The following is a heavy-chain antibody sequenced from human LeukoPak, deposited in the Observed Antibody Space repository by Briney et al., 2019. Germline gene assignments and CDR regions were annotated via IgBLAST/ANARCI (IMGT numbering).Heavy chain of an antibody. J-gene: IGHJ5*02. CDR1: GGSISSYY. D-gene: IGHD3-22*01. CDR2: IYYSGST. CDR3: ARHATYDSRGATGFDP. Sequence: PSETLSLTCTVSGGSISSYYWSWIRQPPGKGLEWIGYIYYSGSTNYNPSLKSRVTISVDTSKNQFSLKLSSVTAADTAVYYCARHATYDSRGATGFDPWGQGTLVTVSS. V-gene: IGHV4-59*08.